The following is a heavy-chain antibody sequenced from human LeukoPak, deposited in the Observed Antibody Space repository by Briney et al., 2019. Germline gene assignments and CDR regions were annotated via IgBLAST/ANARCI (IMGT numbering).Heavy chain of an antibody. CDR3: AKRSGYTTGWFFDF. V-gene: IGHV3-23*01. J-gene: IGHJ4*02. D-gene: IGHD6-19*01. CDR2: ISGSGDNT. CDR1: GFSFSSYA. Sequence: HPGGSLKLSCAASGFSFSSYAMSWVRQAPGKGLEWVSSISGSGDNTYYAESVKGRFTISRDNSKNTLFLQMNSLRAEDTAAFYCAKRSGYTTGWFFDFWGQGTLVTVSS.